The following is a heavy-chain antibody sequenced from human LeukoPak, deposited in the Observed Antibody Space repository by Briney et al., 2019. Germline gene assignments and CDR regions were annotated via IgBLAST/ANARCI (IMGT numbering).Heavy chain of an antibody. CDR3: ARDRAARYFDY. CDR1: GFTFSNHG. J-gene: IGHJ4*02. V-gene: IGHV3-33*01. CDR2: IWYDGSKK. Sequence: GRSLRLSCAASGFTFSNHGMHWVRQAPGKGLEWVAVIWYDGSKKYYADAVKGRLTISRDNSKNMLYLDMNSLRVEDTAVYYCARDRAARYFDYWGQGTLVTVSS.